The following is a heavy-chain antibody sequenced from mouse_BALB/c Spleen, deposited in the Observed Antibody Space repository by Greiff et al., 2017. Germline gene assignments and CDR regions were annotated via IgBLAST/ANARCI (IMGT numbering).Heavy chain of an antibody. CDR2: ISSGSSTI. J-gene: IGHJ4*01. CDR3: ARDGKALYAMDY. V-gene: IGHV5-17*02. Sequence: DVHLVESGGGLVQPGGSRKLSCAASGFTFSSFGMHWVRQAPEKGLEWVAYISSGSSTIYYADTVKGRFTISRDNPKNTLFLQMTSLRSEDTAMYYCARDGKALYAMDYWGQGTSVTVSS. CDR1: GFTFSSFG.